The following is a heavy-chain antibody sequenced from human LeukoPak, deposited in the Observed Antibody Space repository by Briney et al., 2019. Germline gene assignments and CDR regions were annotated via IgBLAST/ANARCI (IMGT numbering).Heavy chain of an antibody. CDR2: IYSSGST. D-gene: IGHD3-22*01. Sequence: PSETLSLTCTVSGGSISSNYWSWLRQPAGKGLEWIGRIYSSGSTNYNPSLKSRVTMSVDTSKNQFSLKLSSVTAADTAVYYCARDLYYYDSGASAFDIWGQGTMVTASS. V-gene: IGHV4-4*07. CDR1: GGSISSNY. CDR3: ARDLYYYDSGASAFDI. J-gene: IGHJ3*02.